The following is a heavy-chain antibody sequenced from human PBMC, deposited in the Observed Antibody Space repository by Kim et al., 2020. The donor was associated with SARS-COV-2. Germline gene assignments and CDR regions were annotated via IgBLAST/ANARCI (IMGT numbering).Heavy chain of an antibody. Sequence: GGSLRLSCAASGFTFSSYGMHWVRQAPGKGLEWVAVIWYDGSNKYYADSVKGRFTISRDNSKNTLYLQMNSLRAEDTAVYYCARDKTYCSSTSCHYYYYYYGMDVWGQGTPVTVSS. V-gene: IGHV3-33*01. CDR1: GFTFSSYG. J-gene: IGHJ6*02. D-gene: IGHD2-2*01. CDR2: IWYDGSNK. CDR3: ARDKTYCSSTSCHYYYYYYGMDV.